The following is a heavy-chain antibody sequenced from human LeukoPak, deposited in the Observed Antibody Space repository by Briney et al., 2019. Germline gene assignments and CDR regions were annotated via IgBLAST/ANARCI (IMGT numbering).Heavy chain of an antibody. D-gene: IGHD3-10*01. V-gene: IGHV3-48*01. CDR1: GFTFSNYD. CDR3: AKMGKTENHYGSGRFSYYYYMDV. J-gene: IGHJ6*03. Sequence: GGSLRLSCAASGFTFSNYDMNWVRQAPGKGLEWVSYISSSSTTLYYADSVKGRFTISRDNSKNKLYLRMNSLRAEDTAVYYCAKMGKTENHYGSGRFSYYYYMDVWGKGTTVTISS. CDR2: ISSSSTTL.